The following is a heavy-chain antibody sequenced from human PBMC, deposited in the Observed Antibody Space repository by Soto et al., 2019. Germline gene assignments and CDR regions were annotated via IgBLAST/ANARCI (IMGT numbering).Heavy chain of an antibody. V-gene: IGHV4-4*02. CDR2: IYHSGST. Sequence: QVQLQESGPGLVKPSGTLSLTCAVSGGSISSSNWWSWVRQPPGKGLEWIGEIYHSGSTNYNPSLKSRVTISVDKSKNQFSLKLSSVTAADTAVYYRARAQLLMVYAKPLDYWGQGTLVTVSS. CDR1: GGSISSSNW. D-gene: IGHD2-8*01. J-gene: IGHJ4*02. CDR3: ARAQLLMVYAKPLDY.